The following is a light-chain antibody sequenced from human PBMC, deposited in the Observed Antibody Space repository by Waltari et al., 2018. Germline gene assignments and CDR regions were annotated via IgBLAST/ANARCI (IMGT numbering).Light chain of an antibody. CDR2: GAS. V-gene: IGKV3-20*01. CDR1: QSVSNNY. J-gene: IGKJ2*01. CDR3: QQYGRSPPT. Sequence: EIVLTQSPGTLPLSPGERATLSCWASQSVSNNYLAWYQQKPGQAPRLLIFGASNRATGIPDRFSGSGSGTDFTLTISRLEPEDFAVYSCQQYGRSPPTFGQGTKLEIK.